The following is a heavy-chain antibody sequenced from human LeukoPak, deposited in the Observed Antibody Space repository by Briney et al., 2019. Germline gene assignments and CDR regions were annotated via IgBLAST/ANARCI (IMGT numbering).Heavy chain of an antibody. CDR1: GGSFGGYY. J-gene: IGHJ4*02. V-gene: IGHV4-34*01. Sequence: SETLSLTCAVYGGSFGGYYWSWIRQPPGKGLEWIGEINHSGSTNYNPSLKSRVTISVDTSKNQFSLKLSSVTAADTAVYYCARTQYSSSSTVDYWGQGTLVTVSS. CDR2: INHSGST. D-gene: IGHD6-6*01. CDR3: ARTQYSSSSTVDY.